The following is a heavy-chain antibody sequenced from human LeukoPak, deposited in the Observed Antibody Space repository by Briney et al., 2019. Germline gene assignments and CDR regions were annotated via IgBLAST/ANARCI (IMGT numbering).Heavy chain of an antibody. V-gene: IGHV4-34*01. CDR2: INHSGST. CDR3: ASDLVDY. J-gene: IGHJ4*02. CDR1: GVSFSGYY. Sequence: SETLSLTCAVYGVSFSGYYWSWIRQPPGKGLEWIGEINHSGSTNYNPSLKSRVTISVDTSKNQFSLKLSSVTAADTAVYYCASDLVDYWGQGTLVTVSS.